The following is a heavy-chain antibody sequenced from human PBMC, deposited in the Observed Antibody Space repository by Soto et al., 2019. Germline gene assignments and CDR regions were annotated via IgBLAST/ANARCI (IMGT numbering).Heavy chain of an antibody. CDR3: AKDLIAVYGDYEDY. J-gene: IGHJ4*02. V-gene: IGHV3-30*18. Sequence: QVQLVESGGGVVQPGRSLRLSCAASGFTFSSYGMHWVRQAPGKGLEWVAVISYDGSNKYYADSVKGRFTISRDNSKNTLYLQMNSLRAEDTAVYYCAKDLIAVYGDYEDYWGQGTLVTVSS. CDR1: GFTFSSYG. D-gene: IGHD4-17*01. CDR2: ISYDGSNK.